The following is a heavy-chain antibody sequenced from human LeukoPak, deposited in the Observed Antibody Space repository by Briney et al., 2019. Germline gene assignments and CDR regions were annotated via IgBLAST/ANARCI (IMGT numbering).Heavy chain of an antibody. CDR2: MYYSGDI. J-gene: IGHJ4*02. CDR1: GDSIRSFY. CDR3: ARHPSDRLVGVTVFDC. Sequence: SETLSLTCSVSGDSIRSFYWSWIRQFPGKGLEWIGYMYYSGDINYNPSLRNRVTLSIDTSKSQFSLNVSSVTAADTAVYYCARHPSDRLVGVTVFDCWGQGTPVTVSS. D-gene: IGHD1-26*01. V-gene: IGHV4-59*01.